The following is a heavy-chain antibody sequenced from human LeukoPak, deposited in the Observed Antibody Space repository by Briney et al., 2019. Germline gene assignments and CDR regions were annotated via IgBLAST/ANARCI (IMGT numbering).Heavy chain of an antibody. D-gene: IGHD6-6*01. Sequence: SETLSLTCTVSGGSISSYYWSWIRQPPGKGLEWIGYIYYSGSTNYNPSLKSRVTISVDMSKNQFSLKLSSVTAADTAVYYCARGKYSSSSSSDYWGQGTLVTVSS. V-gene: IGHV4-59*01. CDR3: ARGKYSSSSSSDY. CDR2: IYYSGST. CDR1: GGSISSYY. J-gene: IGHJ4*02.